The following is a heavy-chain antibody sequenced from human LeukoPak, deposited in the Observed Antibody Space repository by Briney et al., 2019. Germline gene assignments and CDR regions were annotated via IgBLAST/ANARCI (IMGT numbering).Heavy chain of an antibody. Sequence: GGSLRLSCAASGFTFSNYEMNWVRQAPGKGLEWVSYISSSGSSINYVDSVKGRFTTSRDNAENSLSLQMNSLRAEDTAVYYCSRVACSSTTCYLAYWGQGTLVTVSS. CDR1: GFTFSNYE. J-gene: IGHJ4*02. CDR2: ISSSGSSI. CDR3: SRVACSSTTCYLAY. V-gene: IGHV3-48*03. D-gene: IGHD2-2*01.